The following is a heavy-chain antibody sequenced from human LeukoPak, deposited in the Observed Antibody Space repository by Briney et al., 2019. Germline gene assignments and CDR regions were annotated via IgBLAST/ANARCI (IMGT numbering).Heavy chain of an antibody. Sequence: GSLRLSCAASGFTFSSYEMNWVRQAPGKGLEWIGEIYHSGSTNYNPSLKSRVTISVDKSKNQFSLKLSSVTAADTAVYYCARVFASPSEHYGMDVWGQGTTVTVSS. D-gene: IGHD1-14*01. CDR1: GFTFSSYEM. CDR3: ARVFASPSEHYGMDV. CDR2: IYHSGST. V-gene: IGHV4-4*02. J-gene: IGHJ6*02.